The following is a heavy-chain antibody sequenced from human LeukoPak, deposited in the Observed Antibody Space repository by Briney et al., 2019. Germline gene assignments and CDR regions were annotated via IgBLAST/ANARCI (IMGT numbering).Heavy chain of an antibody. CDR3: AKSGGVRFDP. V-gene: IGHV3-30*02. D-gene: IGHD3-16*01. CDR1: GFTFSSYW. CDR2: IRYDGNNK. Sequence: GGSLRLSCAASGFTFSSYWMSWVRQAPGKGLEWVAFIRYDGNNKYYADSVKGRFTISRDNSKNTLYVQMNSLRGEDTAVYYCAKSGGVRFDPWGQGTLVTVSS. J-gene: IGHJ5*02.